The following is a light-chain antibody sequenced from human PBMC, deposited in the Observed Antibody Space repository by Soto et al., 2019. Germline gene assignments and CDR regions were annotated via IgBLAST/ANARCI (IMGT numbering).Light chain of an antibody. Sequence: IVLTQSPGTLSLSPGERATLSCRASQSVSSSDLEWYQQKPGQAPRLLIYSASSRATGIPDRFSGSGSGTDFTLTISRLEPEDFAVYYCQQYDTFGQGTKLEIK. CDR1: QSVSSSD. CDR2: SAS. CDR3: QQYDT. J-gene: IGKJ2*01. V-gene: IGKV3-20*01.